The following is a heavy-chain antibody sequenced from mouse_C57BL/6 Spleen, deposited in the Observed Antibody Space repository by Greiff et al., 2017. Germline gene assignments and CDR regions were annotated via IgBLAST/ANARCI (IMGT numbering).Heavy chain of an antibody. CDR3: ARGITTVVATKYFDY. D-gene: IGHD1-1*01. J-gene: IGHJ2*01. V-gene: IGHV1-50*01. CDR2: IDPSDSYT. Sequence: QVQLQQPGAELVKPGASVKLSCKASGYTFTSYWMQWVKQRPGQGPEWIGEIDPSDSYTNYNQKFKGKATLTVDTSSSTAYMQLSSLTSEDSAVYYCARGITTVVATKYFDYWGQGTTLTVSS. CDR1: GYTFTSYW.